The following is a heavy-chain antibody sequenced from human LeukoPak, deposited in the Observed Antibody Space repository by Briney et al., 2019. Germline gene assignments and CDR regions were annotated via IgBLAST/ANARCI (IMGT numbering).Heavy chain of an antibody. CDR1: GYTFTSYD. CDR2: MNPNSGNT. V-gene: IGHV1-8*01. CDR3: ARGAGLRFLEWLESNWFDP. Sequence: ASVKVSCKASGYTFTSYDINWVRQATGQGLEWMGWMNPNSGNTGYAQKFQGRVTMTRNTSISTAYMELRSLRSEDTAVYYCARGAGLRFLEWLESNWFDPWGQGTLVTVSS. D-gene: IGHD3-3*01. J-gene: IGHJ5*02.